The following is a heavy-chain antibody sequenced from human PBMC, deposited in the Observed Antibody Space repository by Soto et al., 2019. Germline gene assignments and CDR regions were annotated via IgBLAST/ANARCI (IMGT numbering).Heavy chain of an antibody. D-gene: IGHD3-22*01. CDR1: GGTFSSYA. J-gene: IGHJ3*02. V-gene: IGHV1-69*13. CDR3: ASGVDDYDSSEDAFDI. Sequence: SVKVSCKASGGTFSSYATSWVRQAPGQGLEWMGGIIPIFGTANYAQKFQGRVTITADESTSAAYMELSSLRSEDTAVYYCASGVDDYDSSEDAFDIWGQGTMVTVSS. CDR2: IIPIFGTA.